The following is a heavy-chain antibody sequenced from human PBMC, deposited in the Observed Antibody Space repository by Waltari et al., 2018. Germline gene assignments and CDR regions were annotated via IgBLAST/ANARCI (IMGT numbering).Heavy chain of an antibody. V-gene: IGHV3-30-3*01. CDR1: GFTFSSYA. D-gene: IGHD4-17*01. CDR2: ISYDGSNK. CDR3: ARDLEHDYGDDPPKEGYFQH. Sequence: QVQLVESGGGVVQPGRSLRLSCAASGFTFSSYAMHWVRQAPGKGLEWVAVISYDGSNKYYADSVKGRFTISRDKSKNTLYLQMNSLRAEDTAVYYCARDLEHDYGDDPPKEGYFQHWGQGTLVTVSS. J-gene: IGHJ1*01.